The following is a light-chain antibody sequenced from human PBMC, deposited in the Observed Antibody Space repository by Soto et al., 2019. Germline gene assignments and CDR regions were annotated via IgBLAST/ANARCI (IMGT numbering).Light chain of an antibody. CDR2: DAS. J-gene: IGKJ1*01. CDR3: HQYGSSPQT. CDR1: QSVSSY. Sequence: EIVLTQSPATLSLSPGERATLSCRASQSVSSYLAWYQQKPGQAPRLLIYDASSRATGIPDRFSGSGSGTEFTLTVDRLEPEDFAVYYCHQYGSSPQTFGRGTKVDIK. V-gene: IGKV3-20*01.